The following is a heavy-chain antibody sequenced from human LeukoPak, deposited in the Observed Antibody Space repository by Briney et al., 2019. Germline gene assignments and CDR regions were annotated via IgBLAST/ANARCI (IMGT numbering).Heavy chain of an antibody. CDR3: AKDIRGSTSWYGLDY. CDR2: ISWDGGST. J-gene: IGHJ4*02. V-gene: IGHV3-43D*03. D-gene: IGHD6-13*01. CDR1: GFTFDDYA. Sequence: GGSLRLSCAASGFTFDDYAMHWVRQAPGKGLEWVSLISWDGGSTHYADSVKGRFTISRDNSKNSLYLQMNSLRAEDAALYYCAKDIRGSTSWYGLDYWGQGTLVTVSS.